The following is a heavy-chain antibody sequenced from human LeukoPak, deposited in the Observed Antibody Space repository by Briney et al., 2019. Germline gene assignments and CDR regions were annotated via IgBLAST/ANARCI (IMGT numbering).Heavy chain of an antibody. V-gene: IGHV4-34*01. CDR3: ARGPGIAAAGNFDY. Sequence: SETMSLTCAVYGGSFSGYYWSWIRQPPGKGLEWIGEINHSGSTNYNPSLKSRVTISVDTSKNQFSLKLSSVTAADTAVYYCARGPGIAAAGNFDYWGQGTLVTVSS. CDR1: GGSFSGYY. CDR2: INHSGST. D-gene: IGHD6-13*01. J-gene: IGHJ4*02.